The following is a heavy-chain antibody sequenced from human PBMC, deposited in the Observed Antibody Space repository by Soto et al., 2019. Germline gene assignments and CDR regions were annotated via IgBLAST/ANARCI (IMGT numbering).Heavy chain of an antibody. Sequence: GASVKVSCKVSGYTLTELSMHWVRQAPGKGLEWMGGFDPEDGETIYAQKLQGRVTMTEDTSTDTAYMELSSLRSEDTAVYYCATETGQRSGDDFWSGYHYPPGDYYGMDVWGQGTTVTVSS. V-gene: IGHV1-24*01. D-gene: IGHD3-3*01. J-gene: IGHJ6*02. CDR2: FDPEDGET. CDR3: ATETGQRSGDDFWSGYHYPPGDYYGMDV. CDR1: GYTLTELS.